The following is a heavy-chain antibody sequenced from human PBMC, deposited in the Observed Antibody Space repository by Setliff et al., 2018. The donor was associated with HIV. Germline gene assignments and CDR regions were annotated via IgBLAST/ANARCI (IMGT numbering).Heavy chain of an antibody. CDR1: GFTFSSYA. CDR2: ISGSGGDT. Sequence: SLILSFSSSGFTFSSYAMTWVRQAPGKGLECVAVISGSGGDTYYADSVKGRFVISREKSKSTLYLQMNSLRAEDTAVYYCAKKTAAYTSGSWLHYWGQGTLVTVSS. V-gene: IGHV3-23*01. CDR3: AKKTAAYTSGSWLHY. J-gene: IGHJ4*02. D-gene: IGHD3-10*01.